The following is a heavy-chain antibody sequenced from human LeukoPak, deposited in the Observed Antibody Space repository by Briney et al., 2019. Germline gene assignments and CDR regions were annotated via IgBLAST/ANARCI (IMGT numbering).Heavy chain of an antibody. CDR1: GFIFDDHG. Sequence: GRSLRLSCAASGFIFDDHGMHWVRQAPGKGLEWVSGISWSSGIIGYADSVKGRFTISRDNAKNSLDLQVESLRAEDTAVYYCAKDTGSPADAITMEDNAFDIWGQGTMVTVSS. J-gene: IGHJ3*02. V-gene: IGHV3-9*01. D-gene: IGHD3-3*01. CDR3: AKDTGSPADAITMEDNAFDI. CDR2: ISWSSGII.